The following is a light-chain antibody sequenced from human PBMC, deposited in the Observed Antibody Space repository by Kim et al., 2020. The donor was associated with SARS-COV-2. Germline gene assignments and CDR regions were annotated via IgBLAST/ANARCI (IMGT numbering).Light chain of an antibody. CDR1: ILATSY. J-gene: IGLJ3*02. Sequence: SVSPGQTTRITCSGDILATSYIRWFQQKPGQAPLLVIYKDSERPSGIPERFSGSSSGTTVTLTISGAQVEDEADYYCYSAADNNWVFGGGTQLTVL. V-gene: IGLV3-27*01. CDR2: KDS. CDR3: YSAADNNWV.